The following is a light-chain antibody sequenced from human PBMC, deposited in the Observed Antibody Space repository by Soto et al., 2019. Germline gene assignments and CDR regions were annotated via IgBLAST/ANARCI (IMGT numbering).Light chain of an antibody. CDR2: GNS. CDR1: SSNIGAGYV. V-gene: IGLV1-40*01. CDR3: QSYDSSLSGSV. Sequence: QSVLTQPPSVSGAPGQRVTISCTGSSSNIGAGYVVHWYQQLPGTAPKLLIYGNSNRPSGVPDRFSGSKSGTSASLAITGLQAEDEADYYCQSYDSSLSGSVFGGGIKLTVL. J-gene: IGLJ2*01.